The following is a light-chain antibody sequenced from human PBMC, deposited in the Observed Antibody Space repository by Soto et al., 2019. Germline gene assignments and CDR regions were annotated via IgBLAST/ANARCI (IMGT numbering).Light chain of an antibody. CDR3: QQYDDSRQVWT. V-gene: IGKV3-20*01. CDR1: QSVSRNY. CDR2: DTY. J-gene: IGKJ1*01. Sequence: EVVLTQSPGPLSLSPGERATLSCRASQSVSRNYLACYQQQPGQAPTLLMYDTYIRDTGIPVRFSGSGSVTDFTLTISSLEPEDFAVYYCQQYDDSRQVWTFGQGTKVEIK.